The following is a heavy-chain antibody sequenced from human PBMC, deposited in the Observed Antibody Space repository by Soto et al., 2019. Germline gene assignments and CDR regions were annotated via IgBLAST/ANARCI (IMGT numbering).Heavy chain of an antibody. D-gene: IGHD3-10*01. CDR3: AREEYYYGSGAFFDY. V-gene: IGHV1-69*08. J-gene: IGHJ4*02. CDR1: GGTFSSYT. Sequence: QVQLVQSGAEVKKPGSSVKVSCKASGGTFSSYTISWVRQDPGQGLEWMGRIIPILGIANYAQKFQGRVTITADKSPSTAYMELSSLRSEDTAVYYCAREEYYYGSGAFFDYWGQGTLVTVSS. CDR2: IIPILGIA.